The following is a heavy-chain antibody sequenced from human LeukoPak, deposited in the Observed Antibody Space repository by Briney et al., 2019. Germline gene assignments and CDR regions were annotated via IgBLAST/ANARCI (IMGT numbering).Heavy chain of an antibody. J-gene: IGHJ4*02. CDR2: IRTKPDNYAT. Sequence: GGSLKLSCAASGFPFSGSAVHWVRQASGKGLEWVGRIRTKPDNYATAYAASVKGRFTISRDDSRNTAYLQMNSLKTEDTAVYHCTRQDFIRADFDYWGQGTLVTVSS. CDR3: TRQDFIRADFDY. CDR1: GFPFSGSA. V-gene: IGHV3-73*01. D-gene: IGHD3-16*01.